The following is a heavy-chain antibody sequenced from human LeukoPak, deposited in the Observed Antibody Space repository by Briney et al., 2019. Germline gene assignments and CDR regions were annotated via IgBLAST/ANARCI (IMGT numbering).Heavy chain of an antibody. CDR1: GFTFSSYS. D-gene: IGHD6-19*01. V-gene: IGHV3-21*01. CDR3: ARDEWLGTYYYGMDV. Sequence: PGGSLNLSGEASGFTFSSYSLNWVRQAPGKGLEWVPSISSSSSYIYYADSVKGRFTISRDNAKNSLYLQMNSLRAEDTAVYYCARDEWLGTYYYGMDVWGQGTTVTVSS. J-gene: IGHJ6*02. CDR2: ISSSSSYI.